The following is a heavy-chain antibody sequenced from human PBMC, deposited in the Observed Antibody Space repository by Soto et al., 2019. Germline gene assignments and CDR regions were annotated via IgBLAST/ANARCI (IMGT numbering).Heavy chain of an antibody. CDR1: GGTFSSYA. CDR2: FNPIFETA. CDR3: TRGITLIRGVIPPGYYYGMDV. Sequence: QVQLVQSGAEVKKPGSSVKVSCKASGGTFSSYAISWVRQAPGQGLAWMGGFNPIFETANYAQKFQGRVTITADESTNTAYMELSSLRSEDTAVYSCTRGITLIRGVIPPGYYYGMDVWGQGTTVAVSS. V-gene: IGHV1-69*01. J-gene: IGHJ6*02. D-gene: IGHD3-10*01.